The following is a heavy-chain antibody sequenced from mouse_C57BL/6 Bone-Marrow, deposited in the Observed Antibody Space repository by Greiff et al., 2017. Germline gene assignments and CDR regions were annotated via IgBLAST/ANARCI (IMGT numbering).Heavy chain of an antibody. J-gene: IGHJ4*01. V-gene: IGHV5-17*01. CDR1: GFTFSDYG. D-gene: IGHD1-1*01. CDR3: ATYGSLYYYAMDY. CDR2: ISSGRSTI. Sequence: EVKLVESGGGLVKPGGSLKLSCAASGFTFSDYGMHWVRQAPEKGLDWVAYISSGRSTIYYASTVKGRFTISRDNAKNTLFLQMTSLRSEDTAMYYCATYGSLYYYAMDYWGQGTSVTVSS.